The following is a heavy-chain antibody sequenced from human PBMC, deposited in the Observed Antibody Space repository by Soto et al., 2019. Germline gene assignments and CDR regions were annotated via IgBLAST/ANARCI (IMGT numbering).Heavy chain of an antibody. CDR1: GYTFTNND. J-gene: IGHJ5*02. CDR3: AREVVETSSLWLDH. Sequence: GGSVKVSFKASGYTFTNNDINLVRQAPGQGLEWIGWMNTNTNTADSAEVFDGRVSLTWDTSISTAYMQLNSLKIDDTAVYYCAREVVETSSLWLDHWGQGTLVTVSS. CDR2: MNTNTNTA. V-gene: IGHV1-8*01. D-gene: IGHD6-6*01.